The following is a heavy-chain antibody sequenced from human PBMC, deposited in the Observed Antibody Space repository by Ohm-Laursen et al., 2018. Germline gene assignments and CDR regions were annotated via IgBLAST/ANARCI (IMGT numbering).Heavy chain of an antibody. Sequence: SLRLSCAASAFTFSSYWMSWVRQAPGKGLEWVANIKQDGSEKYYVDSVKGRFTISRDNAKNSLYLQMNSLRAEDTAVYYCARDLGSDWGQGTLVTVSS. CDR2: IKQDGSEK. D-gene: IGHD2-2*03. V-gene: IGHV3-7*01. CDR1: AFTFSSYW. J-gene: IGHJ4*02. CDR3: ARDLGSD.